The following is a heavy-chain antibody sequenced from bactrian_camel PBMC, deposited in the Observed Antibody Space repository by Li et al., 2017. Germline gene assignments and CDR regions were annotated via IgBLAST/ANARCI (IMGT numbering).Heavy chain of an antibody. CDR2: ISKDDVP. J-gene: IGHJ4*01. Sequence: QVQLVESGGDSVQAGGSLRLSCAISGDTYSEYCMGWFRQAPGKEREGVASISKDDVPTYASSVMGRFTISRDSAKNTLYLQMNSLKPEDTAMYYCAADEWGPTCYGLNSKYKGQGTQVTVS. CDR1: GDTYSEYC. V-gene: IGHV3S53*01. D-gene: IGHD3*01.